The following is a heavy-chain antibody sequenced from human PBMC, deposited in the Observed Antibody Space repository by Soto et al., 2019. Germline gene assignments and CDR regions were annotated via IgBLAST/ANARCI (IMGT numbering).Heavy chain of an antibody. CDR3: AKGGPGYPPLYYYGMDV. D-gene: IGHD3-9*01. J-gene: IGHJ6*02. CDR1: RLSVVSAA. Sequence: GGSLRLSCVVSRLSVVSAAMSWVRQAPGKGLEWVASINGVDDGTYYADSVKGRFTISRDNSKNTLYLQMNSLRAEDTAVYYCAKGGPGYPPLYYYGMDVWGQGTTVTVSS. V-gene: IGHV3-23*01. CDR2: INGVDDGT.